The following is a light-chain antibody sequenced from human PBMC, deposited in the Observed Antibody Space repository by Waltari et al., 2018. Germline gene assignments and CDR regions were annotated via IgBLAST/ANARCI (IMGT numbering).Light chain of an antibody. J-gene: IGLJ1*01. Sequence: QSALPQPASVSGSPGQSIAISCTGTRSAIGAYHHVYWYQPHPVTAPKLIIYEVSNRPSGVSTRFSGSKSGNTASLTISGLQAEDEADYYCNSFTTSATHVFGTGTKVSVL. CDR2: EVS. CDR1: RSAIGAYHH. CDR3: NSFTTSATHV. V-gene: IGLV2-14*01.